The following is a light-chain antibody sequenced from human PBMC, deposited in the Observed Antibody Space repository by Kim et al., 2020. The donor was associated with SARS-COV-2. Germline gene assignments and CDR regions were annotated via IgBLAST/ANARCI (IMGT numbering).Light chain of an antibody. CDR2: GAS. CDR3: QHTWT. CDR1: KSVTTTY. Sequence: ETVLTQSPGTLSLSPGERATLSCRASKSVTTTYLAWYQQKPGQAPRLLAYGASNRAPGIPDRFSGGGSGTDFTLTISRLEPEDFAVYYCQHTWTFGQGTKVDIK. J-gene: IGKJ1*01. V-gene: IGKV3-20*01.